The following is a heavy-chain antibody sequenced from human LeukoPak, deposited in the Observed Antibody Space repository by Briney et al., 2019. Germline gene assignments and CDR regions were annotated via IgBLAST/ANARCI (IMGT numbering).Heavy chain of an antibody. CDR3: ASGGITTDY. CDR2: ISIGGSTI. CDR1: GFTFSIYE. D-gene: IGHD3-10*01. Sequence: GGSLRLSCAASGFTFSIYEVNWVRHAAGGGRGCVSYISIGGSTIHYTYCVEGRFTIARENAKSSLYLQMNSLRAEDTAVYYCASGGITTDYWGQGTLVTVSS. J-gene: IGHJ4*02. V-gene: IGHV3-48*03.